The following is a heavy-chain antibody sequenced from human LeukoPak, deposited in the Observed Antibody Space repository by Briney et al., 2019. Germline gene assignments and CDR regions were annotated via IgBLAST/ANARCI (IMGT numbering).Heavy chain of an antibody. CDR2: MNPNSGNT. CDR1: GYTFTSYD. D-gene: IGHD3-3*01. J-gene: IGHJ6*02. CDR3: ARAYDFWSGSYGMDV. Sequence: ASVKVSCKAAGYTFTSYDINWVRQATGPGLEWMGWMNPNSGNTGYAQKFQGRVTTTRNTSISTAYMELSSLRSEDTAVYYCARAYDFWSGSYGMDVWGQGTTVTVSS. V-gene: IGHV1-8*01.